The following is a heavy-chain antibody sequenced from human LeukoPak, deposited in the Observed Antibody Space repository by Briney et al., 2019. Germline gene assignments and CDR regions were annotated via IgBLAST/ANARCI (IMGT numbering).Heavy chain of an antibody. CDR3: AREVPSTFDY. Sequence: GRSLRLSCAASGFTFSSYAMHWVRQAPGKGLEWVAVITYDGSNKYYADSVKGRFTISRDNSKNTLYLQMNSLRAEDTAVYYCAREVPSTFDYWGQGTLVTVSS. CDR2: ITYDGSNK. CDR1: GFTFSSYA. J-gene: IGHJ4*02. V-gene: IGHV3-30-3*01. D-gene: IGHD6-6*01.